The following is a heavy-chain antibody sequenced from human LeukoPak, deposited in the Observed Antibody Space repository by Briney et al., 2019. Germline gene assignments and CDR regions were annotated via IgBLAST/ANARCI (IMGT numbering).Heavy chain of an antibody. D-gene: IGHD3-3*01. V-gene: IGHV4-34*01. J-gene: IGHJ4*02. CDR2: INHSGST. CDR3: ARAGDFWSGYYFDY. CDR1: GGSFSGYY. Sequence: PSETLSLTCAVYGGSFSGYYWSWIRQPPGKGLEWIGEINHSGSTNYNPSLKSRVTISVDTSKNQFPLKLSSVTAADTAVYYCARAGDFWSGYYFDYWGQGTLVTVSS.